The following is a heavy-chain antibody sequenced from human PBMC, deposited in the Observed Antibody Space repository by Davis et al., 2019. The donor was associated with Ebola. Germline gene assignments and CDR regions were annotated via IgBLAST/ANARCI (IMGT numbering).Heavy chain of an antibody. CDR3: ARDSQRYCSSTSCYRLYFQH. CDR2: IYYSGST. Sequence: PSETLSLTCTVSGGSISSSSYYWGWIRQPPGKGLEWIGSIYYSGSTYYNPSLKSRVTISVDTSKNQFSLKLSSVTAADTAVYYCARDSQRYCSSTSCYRLYFQHWGQGTLVTVSS. V-gene: IGHV4-39*07. J-gene: IGHJ1*01. D-gene: IGHD2-2*02. CDR1: GGSISSSSYY.